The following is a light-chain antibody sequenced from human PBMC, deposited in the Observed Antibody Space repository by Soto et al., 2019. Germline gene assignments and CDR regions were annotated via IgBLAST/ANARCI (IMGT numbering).Light chain of an antibody. Sequence: EIVLTQSPATLSLSPGERATLSCRASQSVSSYLAWYQQKPGQAPRLLIYDAPNRATGIPARFSGSGSGTDFTLTISSLEPEDSAIYYCQQRSSWHTFGQGTKVEIK. V-gene: IGKV3-11*01. CDR1: QSVSSY. CDR3: QQRSSWHT. CDR2: DAP. J-gene: IGKJ1*01.